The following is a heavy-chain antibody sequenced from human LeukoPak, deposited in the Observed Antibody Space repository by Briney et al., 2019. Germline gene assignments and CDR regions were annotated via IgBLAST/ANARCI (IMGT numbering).Heavy chain of an antibody. J-gene: IGHJ6*02. V-gene: IGHV4-39*01. CDR3: ARSYGVTYYYYGMDV. CDR2: IYYSGST. D-gene: IGHD4-17*01. Sequence: SETLSLTCTVSGGSISSSSYYWGWIRQPPGKGLEWIGSIYYSGSTYYNPSFKSRVTISVDTSKNQFSLKLSSVTAADTAVYYCARSYGVTYYYYGMDVWGQGTTVTVSS. CDR1: GGSISSSSYY.